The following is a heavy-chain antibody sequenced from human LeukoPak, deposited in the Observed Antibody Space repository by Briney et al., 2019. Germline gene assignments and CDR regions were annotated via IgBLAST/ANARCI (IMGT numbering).Heavy chain of an antibody. CDR1: GFTFSSYS. CDR3: ARDPETYYYDSSGYYHDY. V-gene: IGHV3-21*01. J-gene: IGHJ4*02. CDR2: ISSSSSYI. Sequence: GGSLRISCAASGFTFSSYSMNWVRQAPGKGLEWVSSISSSSSYIYYADSVKGRFTISRDNAKNSLYLQMNSLRAEDTAVYYCARDPETYYYDSSGYYHDYWGQGTLVTVSS. D-gene: IGHD3-22*01.